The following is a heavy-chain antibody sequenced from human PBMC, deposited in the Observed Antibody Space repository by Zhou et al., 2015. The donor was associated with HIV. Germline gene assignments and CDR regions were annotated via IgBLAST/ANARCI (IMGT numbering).Heavy chain of an antibody. V-gene: IGHV1-46*01. J-gene: IGHJ6*02. CDR1: GYTFSSSY. CDR2: INPSGGST. CDR3: AVREGGHYYYYGMDV. Sequence: QVQLVQSGAEVKKPGASVRVSCKASGYTFSSSYIHWVRQAPGQGLEWLGVINPSGGSTAYAQKFQGRVTITADKSTSTAYMELSSLRSEDTAVYYCAVREGGHYYYYGMDVWGQGTTVTVSS. D-gene: IGHD3-16*01.